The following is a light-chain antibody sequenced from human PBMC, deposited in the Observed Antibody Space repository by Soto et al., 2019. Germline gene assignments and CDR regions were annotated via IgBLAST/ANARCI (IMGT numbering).Light chain of an antibody. J-gene: IGKJ4*01. V-gene: IGKV3-11*01. Sequence: VLAQSPATLSLSPGERATLSCRASQSIRNLLAWYQQKPGQAPRLLIFEASSRATGVPARISGSGSGTDVTLTTSSLEAEDFVVFYCQQYNNWPPLTFGGGTKVEI. CDR1: QSIRNL. CDR2: EAS. CDR3: QQYNNWPPLT.